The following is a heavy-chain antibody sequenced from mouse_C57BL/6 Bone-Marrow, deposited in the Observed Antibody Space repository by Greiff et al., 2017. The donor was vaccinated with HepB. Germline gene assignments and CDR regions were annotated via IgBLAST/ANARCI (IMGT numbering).Heavy chain of an antibody. Sequence: QVQLQQPGAELVRPGTSVKLSCKASGYTFTSYWMHWVKQRPGQGLEWIGVIDPSDSYTNYNQKFKGKATLTVDTSSSTAYMQLSSLTSEDSAVYYCARGRDYERFAYWGQGTLVTVSA. CDR3: ARGRDYERFAY. V-gene: IGHV1-59*01. D-gene: IGHD2-4*01. J-gene: IGHJ3*01. CDR1: GYTFTSYW. CDR2: IDPSDSYT.